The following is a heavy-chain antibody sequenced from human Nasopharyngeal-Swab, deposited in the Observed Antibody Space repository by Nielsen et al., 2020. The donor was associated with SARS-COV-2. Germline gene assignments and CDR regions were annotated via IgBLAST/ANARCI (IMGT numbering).Heavy chain of an antibody. Sequence: SETLSLTCTVSGGSISTDDYYWSWIRQHPVKGLEWIGYMYSNGITNYNPPLRSRIIMSIDTSKNQFSLHLTSVTAADTAVYFCTFYGRFWGQGTLVTVSS. V-gene: IGHV4-31*03. CDR3: TFYGRF. J-gene: IGHJ4*02. D-gene: IGHD2/OR15-2a*01. CDR2: MYSNGIT. CDR1: GGSISTDDYY.